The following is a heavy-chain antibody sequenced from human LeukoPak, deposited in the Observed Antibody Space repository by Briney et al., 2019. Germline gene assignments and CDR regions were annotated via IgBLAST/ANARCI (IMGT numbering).Heavy chain of an antibody. CDR3: ARDGGYSGCATHSFEC. Sequence: SETLSLTCTVSGGSISSSSYYWGWIRQPPGKGLEWIGSFRYSGSTYYNPSLKGRVTISVDTSKNQFSLKLTSVTAADTAVYCCARDGGYSGCATHSFECWGQGTLVTVSS. V-gene: IGHV4-39*07. J-gene: IGHJ4*02. CDR2: FRYSGST. D-gene: IGHD5-12*01. CDR1: GGSISSSSYY.